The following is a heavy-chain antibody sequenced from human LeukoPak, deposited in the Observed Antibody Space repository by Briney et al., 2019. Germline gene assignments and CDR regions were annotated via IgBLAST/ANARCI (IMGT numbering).Heavy chain of an antibody. CDR3: ARSWAGMYYPFYYFDY. CDR1: GVFFKSYY. CDR2: INHRGST. Sequence: SETLSLTCTVSGVFFKSYYWSWIRQPPGKGLEWIAEINHRGSTHYNPSLKSRVNISADTSKSQFSLNLDSVTAADTAVYYCARSWAGMYYPFYYFDYWGQGSLVTVSS. D-gene: IGHD2-8*01. J-gene: IGHJ4*02. V-gene: IGHV4-34*01.